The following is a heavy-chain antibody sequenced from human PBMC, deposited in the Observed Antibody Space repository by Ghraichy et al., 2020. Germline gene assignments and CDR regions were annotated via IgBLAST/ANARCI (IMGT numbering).Heavy chain of an antibody. D-gene: IGHD2-21*01. CDR3: AHRPPIAAYNWFDP. V-gene: IGHV2-5*02. CDR1: GFSLSSGGVG. Sequence: SGPTLVKPTQTLTLTCTFSGFSLSSGGVGVGWIRQPPGKALEFLALIYWDDDKRYSPSLKSRLTIAKDTSKNQVVLTMTNMDPVDTATYYCAHRPPIAAYNWFDPWGQGTLVTVSS. J-gene: IGHJ5*02. CDR2: IYWDDDK.